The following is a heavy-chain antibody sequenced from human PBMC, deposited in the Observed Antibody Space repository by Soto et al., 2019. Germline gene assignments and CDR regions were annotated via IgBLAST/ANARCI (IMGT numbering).Heavy chain of an antibody. J-gene: IGHJ6*02. CDR3: ARDQVRVLRFLEWLSPHYYYGMDV. Sequence: SVKVSCKASGGTFSSYAISWVRQAPGQGLEWMGGIIPIFGTANYAQKFQGRVTITADKSTSTAYMELSSLRSEDTAVYYCARDQVRVLRFLEWLSPHYYYGMDVWGQGTTVTVSS. V-gene: IGHV1-69*06. CDR2: IIPIFGTA. D-gene: IGHD3-3*01. CDR1: GGTFSSYA.